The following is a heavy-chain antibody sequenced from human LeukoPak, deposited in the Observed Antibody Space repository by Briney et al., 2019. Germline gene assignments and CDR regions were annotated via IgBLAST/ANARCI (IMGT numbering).Heavy chain of an antibody. CDR1: GGSFSGYY. CDR3: ARGGLGAITMVRGVPSRWFDP. J-gene: IGHJ5*02. Sequence: PSETLSLTCAVYGGSFSGYYWSWIRQPPGKGLEWIGEINHSGSTNYNPSLESRVTISVDTSKNQFSLKLSSVTAADTAVYYCARGGLGAITMVRGVPSRWFDPWGQGTLVTVSS. D-gene: IGHD3-10*01. V-gene: IGHV4-34*01. CDR2: INHSGST.